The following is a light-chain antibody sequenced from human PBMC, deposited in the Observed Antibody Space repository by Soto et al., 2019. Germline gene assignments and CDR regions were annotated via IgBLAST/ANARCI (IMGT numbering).Light chain of an antibody. V-gene: IGLV2-23*01. CDR2: DGT. Sequence: QSALTQPASVSGSPGQSITISCTGTSSDVGSYNLVSWYQQHPGKAPKLMIYDGTKRPSRVSNRLSGSKSGNTASLTISGLQAEDEADYYCCSYAGSNSWVFGGGTKLTVL. CDR1: SSDVGSYNL. CDR3: CSYAGSNSWV. J-gene: IGLJ3*02.